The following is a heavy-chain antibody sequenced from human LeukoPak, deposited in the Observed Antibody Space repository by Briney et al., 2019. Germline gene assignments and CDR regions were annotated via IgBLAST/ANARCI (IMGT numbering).Heavy chain of an antibody. CDR3: ARCPTGYDAAGPYYYMDV. V-gene: IGHV4-61*02. D-gene: IGHD3-22*01. Sequence: SETLSLTCTVSGGSISSGSYYWSWIRQPAGKGLEWIGRIYTSGSTNYNPSLKSRVTISVDTSKNQFSLKLSSVTAADTAVYYCARCPTGYDAAGPYYYMDVWGKGTTVTVSS. CDR2: IYTSGST. CDR1: GGSISSGSYY. J-gene: IGHJ6*03.